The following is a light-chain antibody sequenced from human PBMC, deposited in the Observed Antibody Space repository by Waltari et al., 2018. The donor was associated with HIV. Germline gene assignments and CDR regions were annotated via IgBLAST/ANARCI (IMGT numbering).Light chain of an antibody. V-gene: IGKV3-15*01. CDR3: QQYNNWPFT. J-gene: IGKJ3*01. Sequence: EIVMTQSPATLSVSPGERATLSCRASQSVSSNLAWYQQNPGQAPRLLIYGASTRATGVPARFSGSGSGTEFTLTISSLQSEDFALYYCQQYNNWPFTFGPGTKVDIK. CDR2: GAS. CDR1: QSVSSN.